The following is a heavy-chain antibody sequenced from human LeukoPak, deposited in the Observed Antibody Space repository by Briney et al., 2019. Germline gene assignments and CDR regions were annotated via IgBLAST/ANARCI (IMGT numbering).Heavy chain of an antibody. CDR1: GFTFSDYY. CDR2: VSQSGTTI. D-gene: IGHD3-3*01. Sequence: GGSLRLSCAASGFTFSDYYMSWVRQAPGKGLEWVSYVSQSGTTIYYADSVKGRFTISRDNGKNSLYLQMNSLRAEDTAVYYCARHGDLYYDFWSGYYTRKYYYYGMDVWGQGTTVTVSS. J-gene: IGHJ6*02. V-gene: IGHV3-11*01. CDR3: ARHGDLYYDFWSGYYTRKYYYYGMDV.